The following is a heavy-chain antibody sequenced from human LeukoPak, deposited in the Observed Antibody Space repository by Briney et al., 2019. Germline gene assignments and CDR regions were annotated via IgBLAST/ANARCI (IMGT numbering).Heavy chain of an antibody. CDR2: ISYDGSKT. CDR1: AFTFSIYG. Sequence: GGSLRLSCVASAFTFSIYGMHRVRQAPGKGLEWVAVISYDGSKTYYADSVKGRFTISRDNSKNTLYLQMNSLRAEDTAVYYCASTGGYDFWSGPFYYCGQGTLVTVSS. CDR3: ASTGGYDFWSGPFYY. V-gene: IGHV3-30*03. D-gene: IGHD3-3*01. J-gene: IGHJ4*02.